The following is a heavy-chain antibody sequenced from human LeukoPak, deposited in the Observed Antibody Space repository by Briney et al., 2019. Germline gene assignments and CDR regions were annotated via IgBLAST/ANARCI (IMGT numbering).Heavy chain of an antibody. CDR3: ANKHPPLAGLRGPLDY. Sequence: GGSLRLSCAASGFTVSSNYMSWVRQAPGRGLEWVAIISYDGIYKYYADSVKGRFTISRDNSKNTLYLQMNSLRVEDTAIYFCANKHPPLAGLRGPLDYWGQGTLVTVSS. D-gene: IGHD6-19*01. CDR1: GFTVSSNY. CDR2: ISYDGIYK. J-gene: IGHJ4*02. V-gene: IGHV3-30-3*01.